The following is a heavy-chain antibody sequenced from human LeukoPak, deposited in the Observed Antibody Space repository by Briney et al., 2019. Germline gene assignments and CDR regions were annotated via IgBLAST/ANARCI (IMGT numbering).Heavy chain of an antibody. V-gene: IGHV3-23*01. CDR3: VRKYDAXXXFDS. CDR1: GFTFTNYA. J-gene: IGHJ4*02. CDR2: ISGSGANT. Sequence: GGSLRLSCAASGFTFTNYAMTWVRQAPGKGLDWVSAISGSGANTYSADSVKGRFTISRDNSKSTLFLQMNSLRAEDTAIYYCVRKYDAXXXFDSWGQGTLVTVSS. D-gene: IGHD2-8*01.